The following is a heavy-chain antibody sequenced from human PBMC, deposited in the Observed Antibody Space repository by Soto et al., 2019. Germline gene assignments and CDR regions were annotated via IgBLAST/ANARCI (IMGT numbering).Heavy chain of an antibody. Sequence: ASVKVSCTASGYTLNIAYIRLVRQAPGQGLEWMGIINPSGGSTSYAQNFQGRVTMTRDTSTSTVYMELSSLRSEDTAVYYCARGGAGVDFWGQATLVTLSS. V-gene: IGHV1-46*02. CDR3: ARGGAGVDF. J-gene: IGHJ4*02. CDR2: INPSGGST. CDR1: GYTLNIAY.